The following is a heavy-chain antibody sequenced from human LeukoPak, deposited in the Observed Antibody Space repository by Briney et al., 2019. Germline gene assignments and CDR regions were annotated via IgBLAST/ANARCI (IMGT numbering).Heavy chain of an antibody. CDR3: ARVRHDFWSGYLEGVDAFDI. J-gene: IGHJ3*02. CDR1: GGSISSYY. D-gene: IGHD3-3*01. Sequence: SETLSLTCTVSGGSISSYYWSWIRQPPGKGLEWIGYIYYSGSTNYNPSLKSRVTISVDTSKNQFSLKLSSVTAADTAVYYCARVRHDFWSGYLEGVDAFDIWGQGTMVTVSS. CDR2: IYYSGST. V-gene: IGHV4-59*01.